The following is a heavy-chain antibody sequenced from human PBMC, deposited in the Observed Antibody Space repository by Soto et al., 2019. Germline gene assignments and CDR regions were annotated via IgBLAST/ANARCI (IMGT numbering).Heavy chain of an antibody. CDR2: ISHDGNNK. D-gene: IGHD6-13*01. CDR3: AKDLGSSWHYYYYGMDV. CDR1: GFTFSNYG. J-gene: IGHJ6*02. V-gene: IGHV3-30*18. Sequence: QVQLVESGGGVVQPGRSLRLSCAASGFTFSNYGMHWVRKAPGKGLEWVAVISHDGNNKYYAEFVKGRFTISRDNSKNTLYLQMNSLRPEDTAVFYCAKDLGSSWHYYYYGMDVWGQGTTVTVSS.